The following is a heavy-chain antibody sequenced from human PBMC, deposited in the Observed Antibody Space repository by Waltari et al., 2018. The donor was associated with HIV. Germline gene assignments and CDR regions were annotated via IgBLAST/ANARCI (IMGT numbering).Heavy chain of an antibody. J-gene: IGHJ4*02. CDR2: IDWDDDK. Sequence: QVTLRESGPALVKPTQTLTLTCTFSGFSLSTSGMCVSWIRQPPGKALEWLARIDWDDDKYYSTSLKTRHTISKDTSKNQVVLTMTNMDPVDTATYYCARIRDYYDSSGYYVDYWGQGTLVTVSS. CDR1: GFSLSTSGMC. V-gene: IGHV2-70*15. CDR3: ARIRDYYDSSGYYVDY. D-gene: IGHD3-22*01.